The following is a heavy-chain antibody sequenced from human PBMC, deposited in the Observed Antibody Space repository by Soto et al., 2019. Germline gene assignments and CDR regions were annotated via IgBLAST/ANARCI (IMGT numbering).Heavy chain of an antibody. V-gene: IGHV3-48*01. J-gene: IGHJ4*02. Sequence: EVQLVESGGGLVQPGGSLRLSCAASGFTFSSYSMNWVRQAPGKGLEWVSYISSSSSTIYYADSVKGRFTISRDNAKKSLYLQMNSLRAEDTAVYYCARGGKGFLLWFGECDYWGQGTLVTVSS. CDR2: ISSSSSTI. CDR1: GFTFSSYS. D-gene: IGHD3-10*01. CDR3: ARGGKGFLLWFGECDY.